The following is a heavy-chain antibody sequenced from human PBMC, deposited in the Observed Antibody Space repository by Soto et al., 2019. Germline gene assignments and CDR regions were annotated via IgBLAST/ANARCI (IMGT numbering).Heavy chain of an antibody. D-gene: IGHD3-10*01. J-gene: IGHJ5*02. Sequence: SQTLSITCAISGDRVFSNIAAWNWFRQSPSRGLEWLGRTFYRSKWYNEDAVSVKSRITINPDTSKNQVSLQLNSVTPEDTAVFYCAREVTMVRGVPNWFEPWGQGTLVTVSS. V-gene: IGHV6-1*01. CDR1: GDRVFSNIAA. CDR2: TFYRSKWYN. CDR3: AREVTMVRGVPNWFEP.